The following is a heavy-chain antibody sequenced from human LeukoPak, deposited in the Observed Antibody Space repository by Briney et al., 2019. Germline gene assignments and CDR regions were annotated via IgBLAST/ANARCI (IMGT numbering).Heavy chain of an antibody. CDR3: GRSLSSAWYYFAY. V-gene: IGHV4-59*01. CDR2: IYYSGST. J-gene: IGHJ4*02. D-gene: IGHD6-19*01. CDR1: GGSISSYY. Sequence: SETLSLTCTVSGGSISSYYWSWIRQPPGKGLEWIGYIYYSGSTNYNPSLNSRVTISVDTSKNQFSLRLSSVTVADTAVYYCGRSLSSAWYYFAYWGQGTLVTVSS.